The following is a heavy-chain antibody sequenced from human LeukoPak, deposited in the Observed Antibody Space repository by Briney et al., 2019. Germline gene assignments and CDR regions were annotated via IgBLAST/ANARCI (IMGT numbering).Heavy chain of an antibody. D-gene: IGHD3-3*01. J-gene: IGHJ5*02. Sequence: PGGSLRLAWAASGFTVSSNYMSWVRQAPGKGLEWVSVIYRGASTYYADSAKGRFTTSRDNSQTTLYLQMNSLGAEDTAVYYCAGDFGWFDPWGQGTLVTVSS. CDR2: IYRGAST. CDR3: AGDFGWFDP. CDR1: GFTVSSNY. V-gene: IGHV3-66*02.